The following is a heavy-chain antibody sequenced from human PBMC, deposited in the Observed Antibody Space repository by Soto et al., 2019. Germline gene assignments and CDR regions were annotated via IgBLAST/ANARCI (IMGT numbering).Heavy chain of an antibody. J-gene: IGHJ4*02. CDR2: IDYSGST. V-gene: IGHV4-39*01. Sequence: QLQLQDSGPGLVEPSATLSTICSGSGDSSSTSSYYWGWMRQPPGKWLEWIGNIDYSGSTYSNPSLESRVTLSVDTSKNQFSLKLSSVTAADTAVYYGAIQYKSSWYVGPLDHWGQGTLVTVSS. CDR3: AIQYKSSWYVGPLDH. D-gene: IGHD6-13*01. CDR1: GDSSSTSSYY.